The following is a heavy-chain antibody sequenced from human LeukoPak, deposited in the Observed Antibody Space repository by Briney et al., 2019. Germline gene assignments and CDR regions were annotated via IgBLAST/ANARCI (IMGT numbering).Heavy chain of an antibody. J-gene: IGHJ4*02. CDR2: INPNSGGT. D-gene: IGHD6-19*01. CDR3: ARVPPDGGWYSGY. CDR1: GYTFTGLY. Sequence: ASVKVSCKAAGYTFTGLYLHWVRQAPGQGLEWMGWINPNSGGTDFAQKFQGRVTMTRDTSISTAYMELSRLTSDDTAVYFCARVPPDGGWYSGYWGQGTLVTVSS. V-gene: IGHV1-2*02.